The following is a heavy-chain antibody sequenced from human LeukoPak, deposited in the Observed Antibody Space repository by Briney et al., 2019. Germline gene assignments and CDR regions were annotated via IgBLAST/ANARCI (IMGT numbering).Heavy chain of an antibody. V-gene: IGHV3-23*01. CDR1: GFTFSSYA. CDR3: AKVYDSSGYYSLRAFDI. Sequence: GGSLRLSCAASGFTFSSYAMSWVRQAPGKGLEWVSAISGSGGSTYYADSVKGRFTISRDNSKSTLYLQMNSLRAEDTAVYYCAKVYDSSGYYSLRAFDIWGQGTMVTVSS. CDR2: ISGSGGST. J-gene: IGHJ3*02. D-gene: IGHD3-22*01.